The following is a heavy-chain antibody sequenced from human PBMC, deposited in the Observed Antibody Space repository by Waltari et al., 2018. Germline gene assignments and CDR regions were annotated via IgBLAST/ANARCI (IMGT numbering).Heavy chain of an antibody. Sequence: QVQLQESGPGLVKPSQTLSLTCTVPGGSISSGSYYWSWIRQPAGKGLEWIGRIYTSGSTNYNPSLKSRVTISVDTSKNQFSLKLSSVTATDTAVYYCARVVGGTGEDAFDIWGQGTMVTVSS. V-gene: IGHV4-61*02. D-gene: IGHD7-27*01. CDR1: GGSISSGSYY. CDR3: ARVVGGTGEDAFDI. J-gene: IGHJ3*02. CDR2: IYTSGST.